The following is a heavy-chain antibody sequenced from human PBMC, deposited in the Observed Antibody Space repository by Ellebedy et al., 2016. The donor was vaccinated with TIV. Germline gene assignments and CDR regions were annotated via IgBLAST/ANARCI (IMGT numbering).Heavy chain of an antibody. J-gene: IGHJ4*02. D-gene: IGHD3-3*01. Sequence: AASVKVSCKASGYTFTSYGISWVRQAPGQGLEWMGWISAYNGNTNYAQKLQGRVTMTTDTSTSTAYMELRSLRSDDTAVYYCARDHTYYDFWSGYYIGFGYWGQGTLVTVSS. CDR3: ARDHTYYDFWSGYYIGFGY. CDR1: GYTFTSYG. V-gene: IGHV1-18*01. CDR2: ISAYNGNT.